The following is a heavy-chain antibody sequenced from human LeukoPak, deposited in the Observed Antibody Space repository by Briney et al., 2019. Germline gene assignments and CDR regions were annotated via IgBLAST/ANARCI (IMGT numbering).Heavy chain of an antibody. V-gene: IGHV3-7*01. Sequence: GGSLRLSCAASGFTFGSYWMSWVRQVPGKGLEWVANIKQDESEKYYVDSVKGRFTISRDNAKNSLFLQMNSLRAEDTAVYYCARDMATGGLSEYWGQGTLVTVSS. D-gene: IGHD5-24*01. CDR1: GFTFGSYW. J-gene: IGHJ4*02. CDR2: IKQDESEK. CDR3: ARDMATGGLSEY.